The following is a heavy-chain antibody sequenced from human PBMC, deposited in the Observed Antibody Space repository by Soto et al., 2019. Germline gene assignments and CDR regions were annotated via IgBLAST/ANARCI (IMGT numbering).Heavy chain of an antibody. CDR1: GFTFNSYA. CDR2: ISGTGGST. Sequence: EVQLLESGGGLVQPGGSLRLSCAASGFTFNSYAMTWVRQAPGKGLEWVSGISGTGGSTYYADSVKGRFTISRDKSKNTLYLHVNSLRAEDTAVYYCARGSAYSDYDLEYWGQGTLVTVSS. D-gene: IGHD4-17*01. J-gene: IGHJ4*02. V-gene: IGHV3-23*01. CDR3: ARGSAYSDYDLEY.